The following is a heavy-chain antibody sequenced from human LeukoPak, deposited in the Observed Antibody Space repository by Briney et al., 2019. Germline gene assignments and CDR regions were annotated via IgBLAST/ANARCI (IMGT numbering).Heavy chain of an antibody. J-gene: IGHJ6*03. D-gene: IGHD3-16*01. CDR3: ARDWGYYFYYMDV. CDR2: INPNSGGT. V-gene: IGHV1-2*04. Sequence: ASVKVSCKASGYTFTGYYMHWVRQAPGQGLEWMGWINPNSGGTNYAQKFQGWVTMTRDTSISTAYMELSRLRSDDTAVYYCARDWGYYFYYMDVWGKGTTVTVSS. CDR1: GYTFTGYY.